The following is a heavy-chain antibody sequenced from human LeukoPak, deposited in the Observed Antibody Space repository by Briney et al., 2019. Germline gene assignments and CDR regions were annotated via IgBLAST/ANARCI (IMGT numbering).Heavy chain of an antibody. Sequence: SETLSLTCTVSGGSISSSSYYWGWIRQPPGKGLEWIGSIYYSGSTYYNPSLKGRVTISVDTSKNQFSLKLSSVTAADTAVYYCARSLTESEMVSFDIWGQGTMVTVSS. CDR2: IYYSGST. CDR3: ARSLTESEMVSFDI. D-gene: IGHD2-8*01. V-gene: IGHV4-39*07. CDR1: GGSISSSSYY. J-gene: IGHJ3*02.